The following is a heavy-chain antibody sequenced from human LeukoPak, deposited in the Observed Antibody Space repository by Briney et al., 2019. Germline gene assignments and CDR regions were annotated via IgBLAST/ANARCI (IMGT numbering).Heavy chain of an antibody. CDR2: IIPIFGTA. CDR1: GGTFSSYA. Sequence: AVKVSCKASGGTFSSYAISWVRQAPGQGLEWMGRIIPIFGTANYAQKFQGRVTITTDESTSTAYMELSSLRSEDTAVYYCAREGDGYRYDYWGQGTLVTVSS. J-gene: IGHJ4*02. D-gene: IGHD5-24*01. CDR3: AREGDGYRYDY. V-gene: IGHV1-69*05.